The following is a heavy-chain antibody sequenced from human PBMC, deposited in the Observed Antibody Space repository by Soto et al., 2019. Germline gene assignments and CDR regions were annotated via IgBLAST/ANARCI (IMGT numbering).Heavy chain of an antibody. Sequence: EVQILESGGGLVQPGGSLRLSCAASGFTFSSYAMYWVRQAPGKGLAWVSGISDSGTGTYYADSGKGRFTISRDNSKNTVYLQMKSLRAEDTSVYYCAKDHTVVIRDAFAIWGQGTMVNVSS. J-gene: IGHJ3*02. CDR1: GFTFSSYA. CDR3: AKDHTVVIRDAFAI. CDR2: ISDSGTGT. D-gene: IGHD3-22*01. V-gene: IGHV3-23*01.